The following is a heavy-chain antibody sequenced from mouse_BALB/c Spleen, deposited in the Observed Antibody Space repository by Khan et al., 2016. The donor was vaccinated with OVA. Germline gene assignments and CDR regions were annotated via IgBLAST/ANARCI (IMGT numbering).Heavy chain of an antibody. J-gene: IGHJ2*01. CDR2: IRSSGNT. Sequence: QVQLKESGPGLVAPSQSLSITCTVSGFSLTSYGIQWLRQPPGKDLEWLGVIRSSGNTYYNSALMSRLSISKDNSKSQVLLKMNSLQTDDTAIYYCAREGHPSNYFDYWGQGTTLTVSA. V-gene: IGHV2-9*02. CDR1: GFSLTSYG. D-gene: IGHD2-10*02. CDR3: AREGHPSNYFDY.